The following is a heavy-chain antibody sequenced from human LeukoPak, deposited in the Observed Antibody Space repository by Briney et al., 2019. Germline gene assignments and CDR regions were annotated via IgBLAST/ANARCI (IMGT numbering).Heavy chain of an antibody. Sequence: GASVKVSCKASGYTFTGYYMHWVRQAPGQGLEWMGWINPNSGSTNYAQKFQGRVTMTRDTSISTAYMELSRLRSDDTAVYYCARSENGDYAPSFDYWGQGTLVTVSS. CDR1: GYTFTGYY. CDR2: INPNSGST. CDR3: ARSENGDYAPSFDY. V-gene: IGHV1-2*02. J-gene: IGHJ4*02. D-gene: IGHD4-17*01.